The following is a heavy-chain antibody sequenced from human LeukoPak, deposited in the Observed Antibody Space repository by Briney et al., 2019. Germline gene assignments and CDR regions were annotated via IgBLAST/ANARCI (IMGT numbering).Heavy chain of an antibody. Sequence: ASVKVSCKASGGTFSSYAISWVRQAPGQGLEWMGGIIPIFGTANYAQKFQGRVTITADESTSTAYMELSSLRSEDTAVYYCAADSSSRYNHITGEYYYYGMDVWGQGITVTVSS. V-gene: IGHV1-69*01. D-gene: IGHD6-13*01. CDR2: IIPIFGTA. CDR1: GGTFSSYA. CDR3: AADSSSRYNHITGEYYYYGMDV. J-gene: IGHJ6*02.